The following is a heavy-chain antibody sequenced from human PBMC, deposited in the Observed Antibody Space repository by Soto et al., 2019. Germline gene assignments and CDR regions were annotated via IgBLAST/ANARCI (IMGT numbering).Heavy chain of an antibody. Sequence: PLETLSLTCAGYGGSFSGYYWSWIRQPPRKGLEWIGEINHSGSTNYNPSLKSRVTISVDTSKNQFSLKLTSVTAADTAVYYCARRKRRITIFGVVRRRPYDAFDLWGQGTKVTVSS. V-gene: IGHV4-34*01. CDR1: GGSFSGYY. D-gene: IGHD3-3*01. J-gene: IGHJ3*01. CDR2: INHSGST. CDR3: ARRKRRITIFGVVRRRPYDAFDL.